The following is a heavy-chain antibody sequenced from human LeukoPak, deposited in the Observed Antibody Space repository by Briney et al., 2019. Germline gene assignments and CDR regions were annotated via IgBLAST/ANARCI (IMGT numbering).Heavy chain of an antibody. V-gene: IGHV4-34*01. J-gene: IGHJ4*02. Sequence: SETLSLTCAVYGGSFSDYYWTWIRQPPEKGLEWIGEINHSGGTNYNPSLKSRVTISIDISKTQFSLKLTSVTAADTAVYYCAREGATVAGKTSLDYWGQGTLVTVSS. CDR1: GGSFSDYY. CDR3: AREGATVAGKTSLDY. CDR2: INHSGGT. D-gene: IGHD6-19*01.